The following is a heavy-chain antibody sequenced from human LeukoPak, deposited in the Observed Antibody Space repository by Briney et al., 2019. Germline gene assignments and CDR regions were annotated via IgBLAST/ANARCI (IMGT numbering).Heavy chain of an antibody. D-gene: IGHD5-18*01. CDR3: ARRRWRSYGLYYFDY. CDR1: GGTFSSYA. Sequence: SVKVSCKASGGTFSSYAISWVRQAPGQGLEWMGGIIPIFGTANYAQRFQGRVTITADESTSTAYMELSSLRSEDTAVYYCARRRWRSYGLYYFDYWGQGTLVTVSS. CDR2: IIPIFGTA. V-gene: IGHV1-69*13. J-gene: IGHJ4*02.